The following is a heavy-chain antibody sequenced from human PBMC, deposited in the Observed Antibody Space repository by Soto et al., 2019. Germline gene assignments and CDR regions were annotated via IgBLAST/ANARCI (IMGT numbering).Heavy chain of an antibody. V-gene: IGHV3-23*01. Sequence: PGGSLRLSCAASGFTFSSYAMSWVRQAPGKGLEWVSAISGSGGSTYYADSVKGRFTISRDNSKNTLYLQMNSLRAEDTALYYCAKVGSSSFVVYYFDYWGQGTLVTVSS. D-gene: IGHD6-6*01. CDR1: GFTFSSYA. CDR3: AKVGSSSFVVYYFDY. J-gene: IGHJ4*02. CDR2: ISGSGGST.